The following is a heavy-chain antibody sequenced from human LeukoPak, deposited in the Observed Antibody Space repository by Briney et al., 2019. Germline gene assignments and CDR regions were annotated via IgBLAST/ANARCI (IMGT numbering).Heavy chain of an antibody. D-gene: IGHD6-13*01. CDR3: ARLTSSSSGSSFDF. CDR1: GGSISSSSYY. V-gene: IGHV4-61*05. Sequence: SETLSLTCTVSGGSISSSSYYWGWIRQPPGKGLEWIGYIYYSGTTNYNPSLKSRVTISVDTSKSQFSLSLSSVTAADTAVYYCARLTSSSSGSSFDFWGQGTLVTVSS. CDR2: IYYSGTT. J-gene: IGHJ4*02.